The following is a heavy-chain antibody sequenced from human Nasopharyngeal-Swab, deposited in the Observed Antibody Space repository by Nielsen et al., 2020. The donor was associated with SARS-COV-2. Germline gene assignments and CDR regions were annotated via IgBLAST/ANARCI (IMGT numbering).Heavy chain of an antibody. D-gene: IGHD5-18*01. V-gene: IGHV4-4*02. J-gene: IGHJ4*02. CDR1: GCSIISSNW. Sequence: SLRLSCAVSGCSIISSNWWSWVRQPPGKGREWIGEIYHSGSTNYNPSLKSRVTISVDKSKNQFSLKLSSVTAADMAVYYCARGADTAMGDYWGQGTLVTVSS. CDR3: ARGADTAMGDY. CDR2: IYHSGST.